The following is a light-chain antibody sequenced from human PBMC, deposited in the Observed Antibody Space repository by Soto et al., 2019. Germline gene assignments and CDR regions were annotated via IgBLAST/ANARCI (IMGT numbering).Light chain of an antibody. CDR3: KQHVSSPPRT. CDR2: GAS. CDR1: QSVSGSH. V-gene: IGKV3-20*01. J-gene: IGKJ1*01. Sequence: EIVLTQSPGTLSFSPGERATLSCRASQSVSGSHLAWYQQKPGQAPRLLIYGASSRATGIPDRFSGSGSGTACTLTISRLEPEALAVYYCKQHVSSPPRTFGQGTKVEIK.